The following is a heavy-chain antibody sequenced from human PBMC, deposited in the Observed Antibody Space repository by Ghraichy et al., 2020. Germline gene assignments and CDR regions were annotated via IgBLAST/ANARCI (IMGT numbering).Heavy chain of an antibody. J-gene: IGHJ4*02. Sequence: ASVKVSCKASGYTFTGYYMHWVRQAPGQGLEWMGWINPNSGGTNYAQKFQGRVTITRDTSISTAYMELSGLRSDDTALYYCARLGGSESYVDYWGQGTLVTVSS. D-gene: IGHD3-10*01. CDR1: GYTFTGYY. V-gene: IGHV1-2*02. CDR3: ARLGGSESYVDY. CDR2: INPNSGGT.